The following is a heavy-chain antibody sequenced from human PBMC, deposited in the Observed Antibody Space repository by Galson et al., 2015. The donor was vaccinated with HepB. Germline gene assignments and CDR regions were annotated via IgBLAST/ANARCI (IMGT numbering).Heavy chain of an antibody. D-gene: IGHD3-16*02. CDR2: IRNKPNGYTT. CDR1: GFTFGDYA. Sequence: SLRLSCAASGFTFGDYAMSWFRQAPGKGLEWVGRIRNKPNGYTTEYAASVKGRFTISRDDSKNSLYLQMKSLKTEDTAVYYCARGGEVSPDGFDIWGQGTMVTVSS. V-gene: IGHV3-72*01. J-gene: IGHJ3*02. CDR3: ARGGEVSPDGFDI.